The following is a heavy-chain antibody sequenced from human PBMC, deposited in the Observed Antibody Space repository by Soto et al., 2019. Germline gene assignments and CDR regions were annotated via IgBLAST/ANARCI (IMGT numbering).Heavy chain of an antibody. CDR2: TYYRSKWHN. Sequence: SQTLSLTCAISGDSVSSNSAAWNWTRQSPSRGLEWLGRTYYRSKWHNDFAVSVKSRITIKPDTSKNQLSLQLNSVTPEDTAVYYCAGQHQWLDSWGQGTLVTVSS. J-gene: IGHJ4*02. CDR1: GDSVSSNSAA. V-gene: IGHV6-1*01. CDR3: AGQHQWLDS. D-gene: IGHD6-19*01.